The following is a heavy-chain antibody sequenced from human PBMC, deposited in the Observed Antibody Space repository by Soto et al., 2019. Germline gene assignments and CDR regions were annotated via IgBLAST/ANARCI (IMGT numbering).Heavy chain of an antibody. Sequence: ASVKVSCKASGYTFTSHAMHWVRQAPGQRLEWMGYINAGNGNTKYSQNFQGRVTITRDASASTAYMELSSLRSEDTAVYYCVRVDVAMASDYWGQGTQVTVSS. D-gene: IGHD5-18*01. CDR2: INAGNGNT. CDR3: VRVDVAMASDY. V-gene: IGHV1-3*01. J-gene: IGHJ4*02. CDR1: GYTFTSHA.